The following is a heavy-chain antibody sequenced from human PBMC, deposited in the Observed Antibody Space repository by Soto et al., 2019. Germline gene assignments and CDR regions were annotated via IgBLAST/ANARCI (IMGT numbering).Heavy chain of an antibody. CDR2: ISAYNGNT. J-gene: IGHJ5*02. CDR1: GYAFTGDG. Sequence: SVKVSRKDSGYAFTGDGSSWVRQAPGQGLEWMGWISAYNGNTNYAQKLQGRVTMTTDTSTSTAYMELRSLRSDDTAVYYCARDRSITIFGVVSHNWFDPWGQGTLVTVPS. D-gene: IGHD3-3*01. V-gene: IGHV1-18*04. CDR3: ARDRSITIFGVVSHNWFDP.